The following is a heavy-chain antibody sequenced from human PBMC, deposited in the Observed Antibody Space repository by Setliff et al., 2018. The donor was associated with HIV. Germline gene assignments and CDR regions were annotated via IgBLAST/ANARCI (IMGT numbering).Heavy chain of an antibody. D-gene: IGHD3-9*01. Sequence: SETLSLTCAVSGYSISSGYYWGWIRQPPGKGLEWIGRIYTSGSTNYNPSLKSRVTISVDTSKNQFSLKLSSVTAADTAVYYCAGGDILTGYYSRAFDIWGQGTMVTVSS. J-gene: IGHJ3*02. CDR3: AGGDILTGYYSRAFDI. V-gene: IGHV4-38-2*01. CDR1: GYSISSGYY. CDR2: IYTSGST.